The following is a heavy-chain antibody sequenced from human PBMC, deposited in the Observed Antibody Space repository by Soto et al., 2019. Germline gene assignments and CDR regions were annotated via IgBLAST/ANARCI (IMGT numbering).Heavy chain of an antibody. CDR2: VWFDGSDK. J-gene: IGHJ3*02. V-gene: IGHV3-33*01. Sequence: ESGGGVVQPGRSLRLSCAASGFTFSTYGMHWVRQAPGKGLEWVALVWFDGSDKYSSDSVKGRFTISRDNSKNTLYLQMNSRRAEDTAVYYCARLYCSASSCYSVGGFDIWGQGTMVTVSS. D-gene: IGHD2-15*01. CDR3: ARLYCSASSCYSVGGFDI. CDR1: GFTFSTYG.